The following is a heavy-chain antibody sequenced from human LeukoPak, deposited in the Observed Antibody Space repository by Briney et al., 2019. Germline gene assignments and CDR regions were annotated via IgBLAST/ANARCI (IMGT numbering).Heavy chain of an antibody. CDR2: ISSSGSYK. CDR1: GFAFSSHS. Sequence: GGSLRLSCAASGFAFSSHSMHWIRQAPGKGLEWVSSISSSGSYKYYADSLKGRSTISRDNADNSLYLQMDSLRAEDTAVYYCAKDEAWGQGTLVTVSS. J-gene: IGHJ4*02. V-gene: IGHV3-21*01. CDR3: AKDEA. D-gene: IGHD2-15*01.